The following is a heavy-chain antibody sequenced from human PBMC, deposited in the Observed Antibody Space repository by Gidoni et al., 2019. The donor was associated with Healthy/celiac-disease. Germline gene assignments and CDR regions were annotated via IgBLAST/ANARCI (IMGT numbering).Heavy chain of an antibody. CDR2: IYYSGST. D-gene: IGHD6-19*01. CDR1: GGSISSGDYY. J-gene: IGHJ6*02. CDR3: AREGLGPYYYYGMDV. Sequence: QVQLQESGPGLVKPSQTLSLTCTVSGGSISSGDYYWSWIRQPPGKGLEWLGYIYYSGSTYYNPSLKSRVTISVDTSKNQFSLKLSSVTAADTAVYYCAREGLGPYYYYGMDVWGQGTTVTVSS. V-gene: IGHV4-30-4*01.